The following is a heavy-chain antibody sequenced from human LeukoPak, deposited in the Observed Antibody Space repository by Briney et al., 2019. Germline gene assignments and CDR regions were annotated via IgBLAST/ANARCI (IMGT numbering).Heavy chain of an antibody. V-gene: IGHV1-8*01. CDR2: MDPNSGNT. Sequence: GASVKVSCKSSGYTFTSYDVNWVRQATGQGLEWMGWMDPNSGNTGYAQKFQGRVTMTRNTSISTAYMELSSLRSEDTAVYYCVLDDSSGSHLDWGQGTLVTVSS. CDR3: VLDDSSGSHLD. CDR1: GYTFTSYD. J-gene: IGHJ4*02. D-gene: IGHD3-22*01.